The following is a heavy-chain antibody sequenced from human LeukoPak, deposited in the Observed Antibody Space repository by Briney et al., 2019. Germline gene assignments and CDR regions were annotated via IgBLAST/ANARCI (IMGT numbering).Heavy chain of an antibody. V-gene: IGHV3-48*04. Sequence: GGSLRLSCAASGFTFSSYSMNWVRQAPGKGLEWVSYISSSGSTIYYADSVKGRFTISRDNAKNSLYLQMNSLRAEDTAVYYCARVPFGRFSFDYWGQGTLVTVSS. CDR1: GFTFSSYS. CDR2: ISSSGSTI. J-gene: IGHJ4*02. D-gene: IGHD1-14*01. CDR3: ARVPFGRFSFDY.